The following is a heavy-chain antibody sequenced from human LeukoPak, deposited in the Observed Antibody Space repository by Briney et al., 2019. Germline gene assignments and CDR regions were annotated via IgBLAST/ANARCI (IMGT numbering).Heavy chain of an antibody. CDR2: FDPKDGQM. J-gene: IGHJ6*03. Sequence: GASVKVSCKVSGDTLTELSVHWVRQAPGKGLEWMGGFDPKDGQMIYAQKFQGRITMTEDTSTDTAYMELRSLRSEDTALYFCATVRGDYSDHYYRYMDVWGQGTTVTVSS. CDR1: GDTLTELS. V-gene: IGHV1-24*01. D-gene: IGHD4-11*01. CDR3: ATVRGDYSDHYYRYMDV.